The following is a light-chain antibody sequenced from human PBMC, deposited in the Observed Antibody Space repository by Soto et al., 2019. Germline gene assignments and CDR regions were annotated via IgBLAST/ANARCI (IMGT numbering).Light chain of an antibody. Sequence: DIQMTQPPSTLSASVVDRVTITCRASQSISSWLAWYQQKPGKAPKLLIYDASNLEAGVPSRFRGSGSGTDFTFTISRLQPEDIATYYCQQYANLPTFGQGTKVDI. CDR3: QQYANLPT. CDR1: QSISSW. J-gene: IGKJ1*01. V-gene: IGKV1-33*01. CDR2: DAS.